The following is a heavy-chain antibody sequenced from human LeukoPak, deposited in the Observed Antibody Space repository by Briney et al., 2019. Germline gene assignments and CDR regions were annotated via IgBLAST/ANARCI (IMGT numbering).Heavy chain of an antibody. D-gene: IGHD5-18*01. CDR1: GFTFDDYA. Sequence: GGSLRLSCAVSGFTFDDYAMHWVRQAPEQGLEWVSGVSWNSGSIGYADSVKGRFTISRDNAKNTLYLQMNSLRAEDTAVYYCAKEPYSYGISHYFDYWGQGTLVTVSS. J-gene: IGHJ4*02. CDR2: VSWNSGSI. CDR3: AKEPYSYGISHYFDY. V-gene: IGHV3-9*01.